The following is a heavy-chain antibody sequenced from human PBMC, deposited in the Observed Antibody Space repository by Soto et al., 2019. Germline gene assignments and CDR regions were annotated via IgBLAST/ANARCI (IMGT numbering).Heavy chain of an antibody. Sequence: GGSLRLSCAASWFTFSSYGMHWVRQAPGKGLEWVAVIWYDGSNKYYADSVKGRFTISRVNSKNTLYLQMNSLRAEDTAVYYCARAAGSGWFDPWGQGTLVTVS. J-gene: IGHJ5*02. CDR3: ARAAGSGWFDP. V-gene: IGHV3-33*01. D-gene: IGHD2-8*02. CDR1: WFTFSSYG. CDR2: IWYDGSNK.